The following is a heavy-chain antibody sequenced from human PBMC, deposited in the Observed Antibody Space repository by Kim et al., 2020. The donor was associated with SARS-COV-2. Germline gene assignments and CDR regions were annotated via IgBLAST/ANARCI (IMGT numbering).Heavy chain of an antibody. CDR2: GSP. CDR3: ARSGSYSDY. Sequence: GSPNDNPSLKSRVTISVDTSKNQFSLKLSSVTAADTAVYYCARSGSYSDYWGQGTLVTVSS. D-gene: IGHD1-26*01. J-gene: IGHJ4*02. V-gene: IGHV4-34*01.